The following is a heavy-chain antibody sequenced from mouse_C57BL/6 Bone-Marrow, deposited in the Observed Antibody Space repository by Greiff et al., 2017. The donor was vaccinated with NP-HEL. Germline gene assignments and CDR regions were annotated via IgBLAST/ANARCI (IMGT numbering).Heavy chain of an antibody. CDR1: GYAFTNYL. CDR2: INPGSGGT. J-gene: IGHJ2*01. Sequence: VQLQQSGAELVRPGTSVKVSCKASGYAFTNYLIEWVKQRPGQGLEWIGVINPGSGGTNYNEKFKGKATLTADKSSSTAYMQLSSLTSEDSAVYVCARSTMVTTDGYYFDYWGQGTTLTVSS. D-gene: IGHD2-2*01. CDR3: ARSTMVTTDGYYFDY. V-gene: IGHV1-54*01.